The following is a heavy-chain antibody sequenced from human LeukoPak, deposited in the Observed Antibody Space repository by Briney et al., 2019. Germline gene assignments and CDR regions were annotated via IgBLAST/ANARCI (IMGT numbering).Heavy chain of an antibody. Sequence: GGSLRLSCAASGFTFSSYAMSWVRQAPGKGLEWVAVISYDGSNKYYADSVKGRFTISRDNSKNTLYLQMNSPRAKDTAVYYCARDLTFDGGWGQGTLVTVSS. J-gene: IGHJ4*02. V-gene: IGHV3-30*04. CDR2: ISYDGSNK. CDR3: ARDLTFDGG. CDR1: GFTFSSYA. D-gene: IGHD3-9*01.